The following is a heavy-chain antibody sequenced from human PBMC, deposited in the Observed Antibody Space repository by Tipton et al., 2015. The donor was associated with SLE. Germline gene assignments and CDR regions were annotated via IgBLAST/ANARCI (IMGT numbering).Heavy chain of an antibody. CDR1: GFAFNDYT. J-gene: IGHJ4*02. V-gene: IGHV3-43*01. CDR2: ISWHSGST. Sequence: GSLRLSCAASGFAFNDYTMHWVRRGPGKGLEWVSLISWHSGSTYYADSVKGRFTISRDNSNDSLYLQMNSLRTEDTALYYCAKDKRIALAGGIFDSWGQGTLVTVSS. CDR3: AKDKRIALAGGIFDS. D-gene: IGHD6-19*01.